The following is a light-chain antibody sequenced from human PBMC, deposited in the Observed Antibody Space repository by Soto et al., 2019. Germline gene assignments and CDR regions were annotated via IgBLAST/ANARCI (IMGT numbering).Light chain of an antibody. CDR1: SSDVGGYNY. V-gene: IGLV2-14*01. CDR2: EVS. Sequence: LTHPASVSGSPGQSITISCTGTSSDVGGYNYVSWYQQHPGKAPKLMIYEVSNRPSGVSNRFSGSKSGNTASLTISGLQAEDEADYYCSSYTSSSTLYVFGTGTKVTVL. J-gene: IGLJ1*01. CDR3: SSYTSSSTLYV.